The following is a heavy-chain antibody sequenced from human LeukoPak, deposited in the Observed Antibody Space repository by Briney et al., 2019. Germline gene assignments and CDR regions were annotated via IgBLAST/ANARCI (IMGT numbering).Heavy chain of an antibody. CDR3: ARGEAYYYDSSGCFDY. D-gene: IGHD3-22*01. CDR1: GFTFSSYW. Sequence: GGSLRLSCAASGFTFSSYWMHWVRHAPGKGLVWVSRINTDGSTTNYADSVKGRFTISRDNAKNTLYLQMNGLRAEDTAVYYCARGEAYYYDSSGCFDYWGQGTLVTVSS. V-gene: IGHV3-74*01. J-gene: IGHJ4*02. CDR2: INTDGSTT.